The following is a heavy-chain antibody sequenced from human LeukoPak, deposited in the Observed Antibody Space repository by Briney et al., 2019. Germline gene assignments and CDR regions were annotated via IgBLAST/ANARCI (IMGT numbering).Heavy chain of an antibody. V-gene: IGHV1-2*06. CDR2: INPNSGGT. Sequence: ASVKVSCKASGYTFTGYYMHWVRQAPGQGLEWMGRINPNSGGTNYAQKFQGRVTMTRDTSISTAYMELSRLRSDDTAVYYCARDLELRGPIDYWGQGTLVTASS. D-gene: IGHD4-17*01. CDR3: ARDLELRGPIDY. J-gene: IGHJ4*02. CDR1: GYTFTGYY.